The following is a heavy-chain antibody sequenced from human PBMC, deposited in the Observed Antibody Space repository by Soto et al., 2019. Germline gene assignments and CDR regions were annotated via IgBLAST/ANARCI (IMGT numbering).Heavy chain of an antibody. CDR1: GGTFSSYT. CDR2: IIPILGIA. D-gene: IGHD3-22*01. J-gene: IGHJ4*02. CDR3: ARDSYDSSCSPLY. Sequence: QVQLVQSGAEVKKPGSSVKVSCKASGGTFSSYTISWVRQAPGQGLEWMGRIIPILGIANYAQKFQGRVTISPDKANSTAYMELSSLRAEDPAVYYCARDSYDSSCSPLYWGQGTLVPVSS. V-gene: IGHV1-69*08.